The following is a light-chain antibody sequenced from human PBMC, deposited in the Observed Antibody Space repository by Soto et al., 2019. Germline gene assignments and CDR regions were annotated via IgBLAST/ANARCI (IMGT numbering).Light chain of an antibody. CDR3: CSYARGSTYV. V-gene: IGLV2-23*01. CDR2: EGS. J-gene: IGLJ1*01. Sequence: SVLTQPASVSGSPGQSITISCTGTSSDVGNYNLVSWYQQHPGKDPKLMIYEGSKRPSGVSNSFSGSKSDNTASLTISGLQAEDEANYYCCSYARGSTYVFGTGTKVTVL. CDR1: SSDVGNYNL.